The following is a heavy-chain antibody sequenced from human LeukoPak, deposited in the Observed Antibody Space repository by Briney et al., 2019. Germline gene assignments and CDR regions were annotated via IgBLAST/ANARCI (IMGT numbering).Heavy chain of an antibody. CDR1: GGSISSSSYY. J-gene: IGHJ4*02. D-gene: IGHD1-1*01. CDR2: IYYSGST. CDR3: AKLDGC. Sequence: TASETLSLTCTVSGGSISSSSYYWGWIRQPPGKGLEWIGSIYYSGSTYCNPSLKSRVAISVDTSKNHFSLKLSSVTAADTAVYYCAKLDGCWGQGTLVTVSS. V-gene: IGHV4-39*02.